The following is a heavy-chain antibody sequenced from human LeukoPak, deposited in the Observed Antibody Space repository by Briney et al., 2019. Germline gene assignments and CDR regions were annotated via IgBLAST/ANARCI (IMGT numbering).Heavy chain of an antibody. CDR1: GFTFGSYG. V-gene: IGHV3-23*01. J-gene: IGHJ4*02. CDR3: AKGTYYDYVWGSYPEYYFDY. D-gene: IGHD3-16*02. Sequence: GGSLRLSCAASGFTFGSYGMSWVRQAPGKGLEWVSAISGSGGSTYYADSVKGRFTISRDNSKNTLYLQMNSLRAEDTAVYYCAKGTYYDYVWGSYPEYYFDYWGQGTLVTVSS. CDR2: ISGSGGST.